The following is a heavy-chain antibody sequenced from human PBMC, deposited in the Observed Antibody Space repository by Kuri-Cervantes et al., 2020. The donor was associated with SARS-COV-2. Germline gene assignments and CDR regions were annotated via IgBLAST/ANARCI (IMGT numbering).Heavy chain of an antibody. V-gene: IGHV4-31*02. J-gene: IGHJ6*02. D-gene: IGHD1-26*01. CDR2: IYYTGST. CDR1: GGSISSAGFY. CDR3: ARDRASNYDYYGMDV. Sequence: SETLSLTCAVYGGSISSAGFYWSWIRQHPGKGLEWIGYIYYTGSTYYNPSLKGRVSMSVDTSKTQFSLKLSSVTAADTAVYYCARDRASNYDYYGMDVWGQGTTVTVSS.